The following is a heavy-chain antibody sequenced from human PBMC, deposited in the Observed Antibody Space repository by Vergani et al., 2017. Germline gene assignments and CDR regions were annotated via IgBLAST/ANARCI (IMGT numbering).Heavy chain of an antibody. CDR1: GFTFSSYS. V-gene: IGHV3-48*01. CDR2: ISTTSDTK. Sequence: DVQLVESGGDLVQPGGSLRLSCAASGFTFSSYSMNWVRQAPGKGLEWISYISTTSDTKYYADSVRGRFTISRDNAKNSLYLEMNSLRVEDTAVYFCARSLVAGKGGYWGQGTRVAVSS. J-gene: IGHJ4*02. D-gene: IGHD6-19*01. CDR3: ARSLVAGKGGY.